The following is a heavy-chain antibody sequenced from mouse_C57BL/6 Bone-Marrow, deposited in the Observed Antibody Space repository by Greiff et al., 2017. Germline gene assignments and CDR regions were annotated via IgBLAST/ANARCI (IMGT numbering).Heavy chain of an antibody. V-gene: IGHV1-50*01. D-gene: IGHD2-1*01. Sequence: VQLQQPGAELVKPGASVKLSCKASGYTFTSYWMKWVKQRPGQGLEWIGEIDPSDSYTNYNQKFKGKATLTVDKSSSTAYMQLSSLTSEDSAVYYCARRDGNYVEEDAMYYWGQGTSVTVSS. CDR1: GYTFTSYW. J-gene: IGHJ4*01. CDR2: IDPSDSYT. CDR3: ARRDGNYVEEDAMYY.